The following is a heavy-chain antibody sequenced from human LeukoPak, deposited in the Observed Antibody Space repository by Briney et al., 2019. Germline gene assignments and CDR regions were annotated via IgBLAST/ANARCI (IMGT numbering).Heavy chain of an antibody. Sequence: GGSLRLSCASSVFTYRRYSMSWVRQARGKGLEWVSAIGGSGGSTYYEGSVKGRFTISRDYSKNTLYLQMNSLRAEDTAVYCCAGQRDGLRIPRLDLWGQGTMVTVSS. CDR3: AGQRDGLRIPRLDL. V-gene: IGHV3-23*01. CDR1: VFTYRRYS. CDR2: IGGSGGST. J-gene: IGHJ5*02. D-gene: IGHD5-12*01.